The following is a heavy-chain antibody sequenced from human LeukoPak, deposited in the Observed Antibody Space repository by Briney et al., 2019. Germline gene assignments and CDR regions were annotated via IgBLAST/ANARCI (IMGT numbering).Heavy chain of an antibody. J-gene: IGHJ5*02. CDR3: ARVGIRGIPETWWFDP. D-gene: IGHD3-10*01. Sequence: SETLSLTCTVSGGSINDYYWSWIRQPPGKGLEWIGHIYYSGSTYYNPSLRSRVTISVDTSKNQFSLKLTSVTAADTAVYYCARVGIRGIPETWWFDPWGQGTLVTVSS. CDR2: IYYSGST. CDR1: GGSINDYY. V-gene: IGHV4-59*01.